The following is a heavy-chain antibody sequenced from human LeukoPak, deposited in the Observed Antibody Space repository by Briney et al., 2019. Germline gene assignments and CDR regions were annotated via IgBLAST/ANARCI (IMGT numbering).Heavy chain of an antibody. Sequence: SETLSLTCTVSGGSINSHYWSWIRQPPGKGLEWIGDIYYKGNTNYNPSLKSRVTISVDTSKNHLSLKLTSVLAADTAIYYCVRRDNTGWNYFDYGGQGILVTVSS. CDR2: IYYKGNT. CDR1: GGSINSHY. J-gene: IGHJ4*02. V-gene: IGHV4-59*08. D-gene: IGHD6-19*01. CDR3: VRRDNTGWNYFDY.